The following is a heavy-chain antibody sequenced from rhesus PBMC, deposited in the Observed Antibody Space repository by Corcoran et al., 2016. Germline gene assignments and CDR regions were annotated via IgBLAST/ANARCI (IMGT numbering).Heavy chain of an antibody. J-gene: IGHJ4*01. CDR3: ARRRYYYGSGKYFDY. CDR1: GYSISSGYY. Sequence: QVQLQESGPGLVKPSETLSLTCAVSGYSISSGYYWGWIRQPPGKGLEYIGYISGMSGSTYYHPSLKSRVTISRDTSKNPFSLKLSSVTAADTAVYYCARRRYYYGSGKYFDYWGQGVLVTVSS. CDR2: ISGMSGST. V-gene: IGHV4-99*01. D-gene: IGHD3-28*01.